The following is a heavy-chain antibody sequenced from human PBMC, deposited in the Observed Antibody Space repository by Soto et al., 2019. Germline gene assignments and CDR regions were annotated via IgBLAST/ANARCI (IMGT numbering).Heavy chain of an antibody. CDR1: GLTVSSNY. V-gene: IGHV3-53*01. D-gene: IGHD3-22*01. J-gene: IGHJ5*02. Sequence: LRLSCAASGLTVSSNYMSWVRQAPGKGLEWVSVIYSGGSTYYADFVKGRFTISRDNSKNTLYLQMNSLRAEDTAVYYCARGAYYYDSSGYLRPYNWFDPWGQGTLVTVSS. CDR3: ARGAYYYDSSGYLRPYNWFDP. CDR2: IYSGGST.